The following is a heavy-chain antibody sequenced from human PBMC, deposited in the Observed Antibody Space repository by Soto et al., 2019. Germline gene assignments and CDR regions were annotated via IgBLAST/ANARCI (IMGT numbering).Heavy chain of an antibody. Sequence: QVQLQQWGAGLLKPSETLSLTCAVYGGFVTSGSYYWSWIRQPPGKGLEWIGEMSHSGGTHFNTSLKSRVTISVDTSKNQFTQKMSSVTAADTALYYCARVERGTATTVVDAFDIWGPGTMVTVSS. V-gene: IGHV4-34*01. J-gene: IGHJ3*02. CDR1: GGFVTSGSYY. D-gene: IGHD1-1*01. CDR2: MSHSGGT. CDR3: ARVERGTATTVVDAFDI.